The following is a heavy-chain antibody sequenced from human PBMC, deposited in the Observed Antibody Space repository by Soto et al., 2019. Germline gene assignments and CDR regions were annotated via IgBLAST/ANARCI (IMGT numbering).Heavy chain of an antibody. D-gene: IGHD3-3*01. CDR3: ANTYYDFWSGYSSPPLGY. CDR2: ISYDGSNK. CDR1: GFTFSSYG. Sequence: GGSLRLSCAASGFTFSSYGMHWVRQAPGKGLEWVAVISYDGSNKYYADSVKGRFTISRDNSKNTLYLQMNSLRAEDTAVYYCANTYYDFWSGYSSPPLGYWGQGTLVTVSS. J-gene: IGHJ4*02. V-gene: IGHV3-30*18.